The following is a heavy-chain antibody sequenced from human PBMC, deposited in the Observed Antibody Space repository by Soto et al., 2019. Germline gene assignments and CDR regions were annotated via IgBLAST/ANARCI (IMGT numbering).Heavy chain of an antibody. CDR3: ASGGTLRFLEWLYVY. CDR1: GGSISSGGYY. D-gene: IGHD3-3*01. J-gene: IGHJ4*02. CDR2: IYYSGST. Sequence: SETLSLTCTVSGGSISSGGYYWSWIRQHPGKGLEWIGYIYYSGSTYYNPSLKSRVTISVDTSKNQFSLKLSSVTAADTAVYYCASGGTLRFLEWLYVYWGQGTLVTVSS. V-gene: IGHV4-31*03.